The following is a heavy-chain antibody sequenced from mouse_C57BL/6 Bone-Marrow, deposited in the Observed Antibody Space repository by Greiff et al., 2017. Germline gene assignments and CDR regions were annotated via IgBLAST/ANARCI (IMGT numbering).Heavy chain of an antibody. Sequence: EVKLQESGGGLVQPGASLSLSCAASGFTFTDYYMSWVRQPPGQGLEWFGFISNKANGYTTDYRASVKGRFTISRDYSQIIIYLQMNALRAECSATYYCASLAYYAMDYWGQGTTVTVSS. CDR3: ASLAYYAMDY. CDR1: GFTFTDYY. CDR2: ISNKANGYTT. J-gene: IGHJ4*01. V-gene: IGHV7-3*01.